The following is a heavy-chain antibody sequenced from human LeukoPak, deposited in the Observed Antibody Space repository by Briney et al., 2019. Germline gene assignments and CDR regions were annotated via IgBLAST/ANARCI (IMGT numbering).Heavy chain of an antibody. CDR3: ARDGVEVATANNVYYYYGMDV. CDR1: GGSISSYY. V-gene: IGHV4-4*07. Sequence: PSETLSLTCTVSGGSISSYYWSWIRQPAGKGLEWIGRICTSRSTNYNPSLKSRVTMSVDTSKNQFSLKLSSVTAADTAVYYCARDGVEVATANNVYYYYGMDVWGQGTTVTVSS. CDR2: ICTSRST. J-gene: IGHJ6*02. D-gene: IGHD2-21*02.